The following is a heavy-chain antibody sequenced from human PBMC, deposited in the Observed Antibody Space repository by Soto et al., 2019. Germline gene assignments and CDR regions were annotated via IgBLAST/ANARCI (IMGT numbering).Heavy chain of an antibody. CDR3: ARGGNPIDY. V-gene: IGHV1-18*01. CDR1: GYTFTNFG. Sequence: QVQLVQSGPEVKKPGASVKVSCKASGYTFTNFGISWVRQAPGQGLEWMGWISAYNGNTNYAQKFQGRVTMTTDTATRTAYMEPRSLRSDHTAMYYCARGGNPIDYWGQGPLVTVSS. J-gene: IGHJ4*02. CDR2: ISAYNGNT. D-gene: IGHD3-16*01.